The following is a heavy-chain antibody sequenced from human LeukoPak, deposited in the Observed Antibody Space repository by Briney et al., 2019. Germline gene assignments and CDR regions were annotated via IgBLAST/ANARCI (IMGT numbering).Heavy chain of an antibody. J-gene: IGHJ5*02. CDR3: ARLPYRSSWYDGFDH. Sequence: SETLSLTCTVSGCSISSSSYYWGWLRHPPGKGLGLRGSLYYSGSTYYNPSLNSRVTISVDTSKNHFSLKLSSVTAADTAVYYCARLPYRSSWYDGFDHWGQGTLVTVSS. CDR2: LYYSGST. D-gene: IGHD6-13*01. CDR1: GCSISSSSYY. V-gene: IGHV4-39*02.